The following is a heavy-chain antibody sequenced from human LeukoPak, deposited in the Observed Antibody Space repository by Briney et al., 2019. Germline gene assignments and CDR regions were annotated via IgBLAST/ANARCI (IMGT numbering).Heavy chain of an antibody. Sequence: GASVKVSCKASGYTFTGYYMHWVRQAPGQGLEWMGRINPNSGGTNYAQKFQGRVTMTRDTSISTAYMELSRLRSDDTAVYYCARDLYPGYYYYYMDVWGKGTTVTVX. J-gene: IGHJ6*03. CDR1: GYTFTGYY. D-gene: IGHD3-16*02. CDR3: ARDLYPGYYYYYMDV. V-gene: IGHV1-2*06. CDR2: INPNSGGT.